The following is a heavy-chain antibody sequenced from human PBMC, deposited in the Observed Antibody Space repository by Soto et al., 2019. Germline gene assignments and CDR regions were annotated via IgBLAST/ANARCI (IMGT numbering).Heavy chain of an antibody. CDR2: ISGSGGST. CDR1: GFTFSSYA. D-gene: IGHD3-22*01. V-gene: IGHV3-23*01. CDR3: AKDRPRSPTRIVVVSFDY. Sequence: GGSLRLSCAASGFTFSSYAMSWVRQAPGKGLEWASAISGSGGSTYYADSVKGRFTISRDNSKNTLHLQMNSLRAEDTAVYYCAKDRPRSPTRIVVVSFDYWGQGTLVTVSS. J-gene: IGHJ4*02.